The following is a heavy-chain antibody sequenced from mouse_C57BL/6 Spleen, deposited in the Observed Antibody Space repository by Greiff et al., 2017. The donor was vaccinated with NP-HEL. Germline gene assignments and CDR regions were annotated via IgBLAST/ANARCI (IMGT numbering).Heavy chain of an antibody. CDR2: IYPRSGNT. Sequence: VQLQESGAELARPGASVKLSCKASGYTFTSYGISWVKQRTGQGLEWIGEIYPRSGNTYYNEKFKGKATLTADKSSSTAYMELRSLTSEDSAVYFCARGDGSSYVDYFDYWGQGTTLTVSS. D-gene: IGHD1-1*01. V-gene: IGHV1-81*01. J-gene: IGHJ2*01. CDR1: GYTFTSYG. CDR3: ARGDGSSYVDYFDY.